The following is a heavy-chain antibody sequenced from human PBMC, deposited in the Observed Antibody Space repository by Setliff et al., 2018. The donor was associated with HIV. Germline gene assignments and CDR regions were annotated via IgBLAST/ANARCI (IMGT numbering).Heavy chain of an antibody. D-gene: IGHD2-8*02. CDR1: GYNFTAYA. CDR2: IGGDNANI. Sequence: ASVKVSCKASGYNFTAYAISWVRQAPGQGLEWMGRIGGDNANIKFAQSFQGRVTMTTDTSTKTAYLELTSLRSDDTAVYYCARYAASGTGWFDPWGQGTQVTVSS. V-gene: IGHV1-18*01. J-gene: IGHJ5*02. CDR3: ARYAASGTGWFDP.